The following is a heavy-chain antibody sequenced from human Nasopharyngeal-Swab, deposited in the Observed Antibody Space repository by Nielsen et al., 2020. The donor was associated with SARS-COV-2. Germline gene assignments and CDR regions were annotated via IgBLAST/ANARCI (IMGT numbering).Heavy chain of an antibody. V-gene: IGHV3-15*01. J-gene: IGHJ3*02. CDR2: IKSKTDGGTT. CDR3: TTGPLGYCSGGSCSDAFDI. CDR1: GFTFSNAW. Sequence: GGSLRPSCAASGFTFSNAWMSWVRQAPGKGLEWVGRIKSKTDGGTTDYAAPVKGRFTISRDDSKNTLYLQMNSLKTEDTAVYYCTTGPLGYCSGGSCSDAFDIWGQGTMVTVSS. D-gene: IGHD2-15*01.